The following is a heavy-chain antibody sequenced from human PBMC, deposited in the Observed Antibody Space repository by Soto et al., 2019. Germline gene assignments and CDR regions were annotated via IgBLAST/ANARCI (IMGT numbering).Heavy chain of an antibody. Sequence: GGSLRLSCAASGFIVDNYGMNWVRQAPGKGLEWVAVIWYDGSNKYYADSVKGRFTISRDNAKNTMSLQMNNLRAEDTAVYYCARWGCSGTNCNLNQRSYDYWGQGTLVTVSS. CDR3: ARWGCSGTNCNLNQRSYDY. CDR1: GFIVDNYG. CDR2: IWYDGSNK. V-gene: IGHV3-33*08. J-gene: IGHJ4*02. D-gene: IGHD2-15*01.